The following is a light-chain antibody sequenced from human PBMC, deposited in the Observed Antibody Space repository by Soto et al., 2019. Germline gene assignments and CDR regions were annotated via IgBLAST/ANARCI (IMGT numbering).Light chain of an antibody. J-gene: IGKJ1*01. Sequence: IVLPQYTDTLSLSPGERATFSCRASQSVSSNYLAWYQQKPGQAPRLLIYGAFKRATGIPDRFSGSGSGTDFTLTISRMEPEDFAVYCCQQYGISPRTFGQGTKVDIK. CDR2: GAF. CDR3: QQYGISPRT. V-gene: IGKV3-20*01. CDR1: QSVSSNY.